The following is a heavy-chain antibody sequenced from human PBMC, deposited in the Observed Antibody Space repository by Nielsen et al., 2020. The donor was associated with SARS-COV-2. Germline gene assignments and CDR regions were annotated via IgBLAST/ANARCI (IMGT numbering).Heavy chain of an antibody. CDR1: GFTFDDYA. Sequence: SLKISCAASGFTFDDYAMHWVRQAPGKGLEWVSGISWNSGSIGYADSVKGRFTISRDNAKNTLYLQMNSLRAEDTAVYYCASGALYFDYWGQGTLVTVSS. CDR2: ISWNSGSI. D-gene: IGHD4/OR15-4a*01. V-gene: IGHV3-9*01. CDR3: ASGALYFDY. J-gene: IGHJ4*02.